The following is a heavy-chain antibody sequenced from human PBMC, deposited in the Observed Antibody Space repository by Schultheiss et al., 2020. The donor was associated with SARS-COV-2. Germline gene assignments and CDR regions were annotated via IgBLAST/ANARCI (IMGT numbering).Heavy chain of an antibody. CDR3: ARVSDYGGQNWFDP. D-gene: IGHD4-17*01. J-gene: IGHJ5*02. CDR2: INHSGST. Sequence: SETLSLTCAVYGGSFSGYYWSWIRQPPGKGLEWIGEINHSGSTNYNPSLKSRVTMSVDTSKNQFSLKLSSVTAADTAVYYCARVSDYGGQNWFDPWGQGTLVTVSS. CDR1: GGSFSGYY. V-gene: IGHV4-34*01.